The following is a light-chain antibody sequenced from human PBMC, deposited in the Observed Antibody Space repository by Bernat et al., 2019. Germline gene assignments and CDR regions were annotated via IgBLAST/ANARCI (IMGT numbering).Light chain of an antibody. CDR3: QSFHSSNWV. Sequence: FMLTQPHSVSGSPGKTVTISCTRSSGSIANNYVQWYQQRPGSAPAMMIYENKQRPSGVPDRFSGSIDTSSSSASLTISGLKTEDEADYYCQSFHSSNWVFGGGTKVTVL. CDR1: SGSIANNY. CDR2: ENK. J-gene: IGLJ3*02. V-gene: IGLV6-57*04.